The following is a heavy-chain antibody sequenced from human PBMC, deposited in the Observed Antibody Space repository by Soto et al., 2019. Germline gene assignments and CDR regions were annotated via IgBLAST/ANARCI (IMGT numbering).Heavy chain of an antibody. CDR1: GVSISSGGYY. D-gene: IGHD2-21*01. V-gene: IGHV4-31*03. Sequence: SETLSLTCNVSGVSISSGGYYWSWIRQHPGKGLEWIGFIYYSGSTFYNPSLKSRASISIDTSKNQFSLRLASVTAADTAMYCCEVLIVPPYYFDYWGQGVLVTVSS. CDR3: EVLIVPPYYFDY. CDR2: IYYSGST. J-gene: IGHJ4*02.